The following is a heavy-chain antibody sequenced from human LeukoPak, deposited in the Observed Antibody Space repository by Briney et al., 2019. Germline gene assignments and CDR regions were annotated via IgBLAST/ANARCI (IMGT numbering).Heavy chain of an antibody. CDR3: TRTSSSWRAEYFQH. Sequence: GESLKISCKGSGYSFTSYWIGWVRQMPGKGLEWMGIIYPGDSDTRYSPSFQGQVTTSADKSISTAYLQWSSLKASDTAMYYCTRTSSSWRAEYFQHWGQGTLVTVSS. J-gene: IGHJ1*01. CDR1: GYSFTSYW. D-gene: IGHD6-13*01. V-gene: IGHV5-51*01. CDR2: IYPGDSDT.